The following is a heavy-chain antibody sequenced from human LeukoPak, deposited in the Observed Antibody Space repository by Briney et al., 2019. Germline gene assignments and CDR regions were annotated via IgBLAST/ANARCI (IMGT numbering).Heavy chain of an antibody. V-gene: IGHV3-30*04. CDR2: ISDDGSDK. D-gene: IGHD3-22*01. Sequence: GGSLRLSCAASGFTFSGSAMHWVRQAPGKGLEWVAIISDDGSDKYYADSVKGRITISRDNSKNTLYLQMNSLRAEDTAVYYCARDLDYYDSSGYSGIDYWGQGTLVTVSS. CDR1: GFTFSGSA. J-gene: IGHJ4*02. CDR3: ARDLDYYDSSGYSGIDY.